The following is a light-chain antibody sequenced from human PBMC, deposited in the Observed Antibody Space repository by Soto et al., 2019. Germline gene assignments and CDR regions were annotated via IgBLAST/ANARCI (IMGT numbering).Light chain of an antibody. CDR2: EDN. V-gene: IGLV6-57*01. CDR1: SGSIASNY. J-gene: IGLJ2*01. CDR3: QSYDSSNQV. Sequence: FLLTQPHSVSESPGKTVTISCTRRSGSIASNYVQWYQQRPGSSPTTVIYEDNQRPSGVPDRFSGSIDSSSNSASLTISGLKTEDDAYYYCQSYDSSNQVFGAGTKVTVL.